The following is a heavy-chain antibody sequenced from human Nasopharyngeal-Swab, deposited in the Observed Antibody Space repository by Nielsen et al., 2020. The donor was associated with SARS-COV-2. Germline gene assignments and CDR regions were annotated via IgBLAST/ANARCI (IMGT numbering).Heavy chain of an antibody. CDR3: TRCGGGCYSGRDY. V-gene: IGHV3-73*01. D-gene: IGHD2-15*01. CDR2: IRSKGNTYAT. CDR1: GFTFSDSA. Sequence: GGSRRLSCAASGFTFSDSAIHWVRKASGKGLEWVGRIRSKGNTYATAYAASVKGRFIIFRDDPTNTAYLQMNSLKTEDTAVYYCTRCGGGCYSGRDYWGQGTLVTVSS. J-gene: IGHJ4*02.